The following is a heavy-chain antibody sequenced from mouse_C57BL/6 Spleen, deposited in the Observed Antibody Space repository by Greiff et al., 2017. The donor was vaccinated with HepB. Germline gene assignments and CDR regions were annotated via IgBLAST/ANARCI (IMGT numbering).Heavy chain of an antibody. CDR2: INPNYGTT. J-gene: IGHJ4*01. CDR1: GYSFTDYN. Sequence: VQLQQSGPELVKPGASVKISCKASGYSFTDYNMNWVKQSNGKSLEWIGVINPNYGTTSYNQKFKGKATLTVDQSSSTAYMQLNSLTSEDSAVYYCAREGTTTVVEGDYYAMDYWGQGTSVTVSS. V-gene: IGHV1-39*01. CDR3: AREGTTTVVEGDYYAMDY. D-gene: IGHD1-1*01.